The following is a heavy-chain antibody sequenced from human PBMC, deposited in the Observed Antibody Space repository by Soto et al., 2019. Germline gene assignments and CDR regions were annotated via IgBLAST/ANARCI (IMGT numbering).Heavy chain of an antibody. CDR2: SYHTGTT. J-gene: IGHJ4*02. V-gene: IGHV4-4*02. Sequence: QVQLQESGPGLVKPSGTLSLTCAVSGDSVSSNYYWCWVRQPPGKGLEWIGGSYHTGTTNYNPSLKSRVTISVDKSNMPFSRDLSSVTASDTDGYYCARSAGWYAVHSWGPGTLVTVSS. CDR1: GDSVSSNYY. CDR3: ARSAGWYAVHS. D-gene: IGHD6-19*01.